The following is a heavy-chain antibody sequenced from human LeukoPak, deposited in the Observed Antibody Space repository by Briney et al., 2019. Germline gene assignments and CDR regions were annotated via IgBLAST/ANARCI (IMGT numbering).Heavy chain of an antibody. D-gene: IGHD6-13*01. CDR3: ASGFKLADDAFDI. J-gene: IGHJ3*02. CDR1: GGTFSSYA. V-gene: IGHV1-69*13. Sequence: SVKVSCKASGGTFSSYAISWVRQAPGQGLEWMGGIIPIFGTANYAQKFRGRVTITADEPTSTAYMELSSLRSEDTAVYYCASGFKLADDAFDIWGQGTMVTVSS. CDR2: IIPIFGTA.